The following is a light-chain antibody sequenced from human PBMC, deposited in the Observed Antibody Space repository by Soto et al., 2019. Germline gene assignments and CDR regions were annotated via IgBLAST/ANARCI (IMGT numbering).Light chain of an antibody. V-gene: IGKV3-20*01. Sequence: ELVLTQSPGTLSLSQGERATLSCRASQSVSSSYLAWYKQKPVKAPRLLIYVASSRATSNPDRVSCSGSGTYFTRTMSSLAPAGFAVYDWQEYGSSPHTCGQGTKVEIK. CDR1: QSVSSSY. CDR3: QEYGSSPHT. CDR2: VAS. J-gene: IGKJ1*01.